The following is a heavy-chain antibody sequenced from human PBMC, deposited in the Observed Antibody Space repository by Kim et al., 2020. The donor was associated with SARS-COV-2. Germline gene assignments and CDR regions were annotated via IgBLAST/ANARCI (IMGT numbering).Heavy chain of an antibody. D-gene: IGHD6-13*01. Sequence: SARGRFTIARDNSKNTLYLKMISLRAEDTAVYYCAKEAVPYSTGGDWFDPWGQGILVTVSS. CDR3: AKEAVPYSTGGDWFDP. V-gene: IGHV3-23*01. J-gene: IGHJ5*02.